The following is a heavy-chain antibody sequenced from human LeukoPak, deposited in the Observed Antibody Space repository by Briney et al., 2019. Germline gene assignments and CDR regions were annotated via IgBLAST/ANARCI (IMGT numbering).Heavy chain of an antibody. V-gene: IGHV4-31*03. CDR1: GSSISSGGYY. CDR2: IYYSGST. Sequence: SETLSLTCTVSGSSISSGGYYCSWIRQHPGKGLEWIGYIYYSGSTYYNPSLKSRVTISVDTSKNQFSLKLSSVTAADTALYYCAGVGRGWYEFDYWGQGTLVTVSS. CDR3: AGVGRGWYEFDY. J-gene: IGHJ4*02. D-gene: IGHD6-19*01.